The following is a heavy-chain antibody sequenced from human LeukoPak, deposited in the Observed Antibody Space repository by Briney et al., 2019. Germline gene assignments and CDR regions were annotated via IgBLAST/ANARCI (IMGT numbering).Heavy chain of an antibody. V-gene: IGHV3-7*01. Sequence: GGSLRLSCAASGFTFNSYWMNWVRQAPAKGLEWVANIKQDGSEKYYVDSVKGRFTISRDNAKNSLYLQMNSLRAEDTAVYYCAELGITMIGGVWGKGTTVTISS. CDR1: GFTFNSYW. CDR3: AELGITMIGGV. J-gene: IGHJ6*04. CDR2: IKQDGSEK. D-gene: IGHD3-10*02.